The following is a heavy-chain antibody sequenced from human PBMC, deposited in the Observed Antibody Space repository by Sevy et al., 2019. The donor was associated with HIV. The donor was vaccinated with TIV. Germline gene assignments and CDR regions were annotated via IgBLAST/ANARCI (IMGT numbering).Heavy chain of an antibody. CDR1: GFIFNNYA. D-gene: IGHD6-13*01. CDR2: ISHDGSNK. CDR3: ARALSTWYYFDY. J-gene: IGHJ4*02. Sequence: GGSLRLSCAVSGFIFNNYAMHWVRQAPGKGLEWAAGISHDGSNKYYGDSVKGRFTTSRDNSKNTVYLQMNSLRAEDTAVYYCARALSTWYYFDYWGQGTLVTVSS. V-gene: IGHV3-30*04.